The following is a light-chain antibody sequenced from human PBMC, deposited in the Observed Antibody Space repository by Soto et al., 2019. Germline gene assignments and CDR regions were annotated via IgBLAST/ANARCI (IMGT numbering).Light chain of an antibody. J-gene: IGLJ1*01. CDR3: SSFASSTTLV. CDR2: EVR. Sequence: QSVLTQPASVSGSPGRSITISCTGTSSDVGGYNYVSWYQQHPGKAPKLMIYEVRNRPSGISNRFSGSKSGNTASLTISGLRAEDEADYYCSSFASSTTLVFGTGTKLTVL. V-gene: IGLV2-14*01. CDR1: SSDVGGYNY.